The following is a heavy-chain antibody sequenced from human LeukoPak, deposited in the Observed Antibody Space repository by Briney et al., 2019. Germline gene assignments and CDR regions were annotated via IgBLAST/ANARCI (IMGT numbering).Heavy chain of an antibody. J-gene: IGHJ5*02. CDR1: GYTFTGYY. CDR3: ARDQSSLYYDFWSGWYNWFDP. Sequence: ASVKASCKASGYTFTGYYMHWVRQAPGQGLEWMGWINPNSGGTNYAQKFQGRVTMTRDTSISTAYMELSRLRSDDTAVYYCARDQSSLYYDFWSGWYNWFDPWGQGTLVTVSS. CDR2: INPNSGGT. D-gene: IGHD3-3*01. V-gene: IGHV1-2*02.